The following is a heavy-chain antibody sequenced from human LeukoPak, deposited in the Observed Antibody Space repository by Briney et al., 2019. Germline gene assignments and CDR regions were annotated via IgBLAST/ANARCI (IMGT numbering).Heavy chain of an antibody. J-gene: IGHJ3*02. V-gene: IGHV3-66*01. CDR2: IYSGGST. CDR3: ARERGYYDSSGYAFDI. Sequence: PGGSLRLSCAASGFTVSSNYMSWVRQAPGKGLEWVSVIYSGGSTYYADSVKGRFTISRDNSKNTLYLQMNSLRAEDTAVYYCARERGYYDSSGYAFDIWGQGTMVTVSS. D-gene: IGHD3-22*01. CDR1: GFTVSSNY.